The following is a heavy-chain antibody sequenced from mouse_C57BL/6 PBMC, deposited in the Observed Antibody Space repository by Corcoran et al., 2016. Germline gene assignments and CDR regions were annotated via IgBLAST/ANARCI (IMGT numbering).Heavy chain of an antibody. Sequence: QVQLQQSGPELVKPGASVKLSCKASGYTFTSYDINWVKQRPGPGLEWIGWIYPRDGSTKYNEKFKGKATLTVDTSSSTAYMELHSLTSEDSAVYFCARVIYYEYDWFAYWGQGTLVTVSA. CDR3: ARVIYYEYDWFAY. CDR2: IYPRDGST. CDR1: GYTFTSYD. J-gene: IGHJ3*01. V-gene: IGHV1-85*01. D-gene: IGHD2-4*01.